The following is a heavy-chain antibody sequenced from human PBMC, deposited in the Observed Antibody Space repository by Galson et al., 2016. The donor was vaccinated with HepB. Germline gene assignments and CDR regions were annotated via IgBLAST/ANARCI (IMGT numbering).Heavy chain of an antibody. CDR1: GYSITGYY. CDR2: INPSGGST. J-gene: IGHJ3*02. D-gene: IGHD5-12*01. V-gene: IGHV1-46*03. Sequence: SVKVSCKASGYSITGYYMHWVRQAPGQGLEWMGMINPSGGSTTYTQKFLGRVTMTRDMSTSTVYMELRSLRSEDTAVYHCARVKWLRSPFDMWGQGTMVTVSS. CDR3: ARVKWLRSPFDM.